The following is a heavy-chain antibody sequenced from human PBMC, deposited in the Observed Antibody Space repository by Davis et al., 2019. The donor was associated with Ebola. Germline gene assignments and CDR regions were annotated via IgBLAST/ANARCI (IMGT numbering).Heavy chain of an antibody. CDR1: GFTFRDYY. Sequence: GGSLRLSCAVSGFTFRDYYIIWIRQAPGKGLEWVAYISSSGDYTNYADSVKGRFTISRDNAKNSLYLQMNSLRAEDTAVYYCARGSRYWYFDLWGRGTLVTVSS. J-gene: IGHJ2*01. CDR3: ARGSRYWYFDL. CDR2: ISSSGDYT. V-gene: IGHV3-11*06.